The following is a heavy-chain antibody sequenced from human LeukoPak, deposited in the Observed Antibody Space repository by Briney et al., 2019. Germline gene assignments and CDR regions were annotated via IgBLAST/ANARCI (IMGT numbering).Heavy chain of an antibody. D-gene: IGHD1-26*01. CDR2: FSYSGST. V-gene: IGHV4-59*01. CDR3: ARMYSGTSYYFDY. J-gene: IGHJ4*02. Sequence: PSETLSLTCSVSGVSISTYYWIWIRQPPAKGLEWMGFFSYSGSTKYNPSLKSRVTMSVGTSKNQFSLKLNSVTAADTAVYYCARMYSGTSYYFDYWGQGTLVTVSS. CDR1: GVSISTYY.